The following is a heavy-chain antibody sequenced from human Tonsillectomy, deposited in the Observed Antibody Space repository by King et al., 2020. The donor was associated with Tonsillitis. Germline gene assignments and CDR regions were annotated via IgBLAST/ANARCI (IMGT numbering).Heavy chain of an antibody. CDR1: GGSFSGYY. D-gene: IGHD3-10*01. CDR3: ARGHDQHRPYYYGSPRNYYYYYGMDV. J-gene: IGHJ6*02. V-gene: IGHV4-34*01. Sequence: VQLQQWGAGLLKPSETLSLTCAVYGGSFSGYYWSWIRQPPGKGLEWIGEINHSGSTNYNPSLKSRVTISVDTSKNQFSLKLSSVTAADTAVYYCARGHDQHRPYYYGSPRNYYYYYGMDVWGQGTTVTVSS. CDR2: INHSGST.